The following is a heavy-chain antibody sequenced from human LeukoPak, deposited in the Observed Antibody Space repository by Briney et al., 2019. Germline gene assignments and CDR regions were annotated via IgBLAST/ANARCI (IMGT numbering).Heavy chain of an antibody. D-gene: IGHD3-22*01. CDR3: ARRAGDYSHPYDY. J-gene: IGHJ4*02. Sequence: GGSLRLSCAASGFSFTGYWMSWVRQTPVKGLEWVANINEDGSEKKYVDSVKGRFTISRDNAKNSLYLQMNSLRAEDTAVYYCARRAGDYSHPYDYWGQGTLVTVSS. V-gene: IGHV3-7*05. CDR1: GFSFTGYW. CDR2: INEDGSEK.